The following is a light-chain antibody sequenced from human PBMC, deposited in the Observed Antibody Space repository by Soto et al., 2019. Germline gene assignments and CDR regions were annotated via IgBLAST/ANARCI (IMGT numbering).Light chain of an antibody. CDR2: AAS. CDR1: KGYRSD. J-gene: IGKJ2*02. CDR3: LQDHDYQWT. Sequence: GDRVTITCRATKGYRSDLGWYQQKPGKAPKLLIYAASDLQAEVPSRFSGSGSGTDFTLTISSLQAEDFATYYCLQDHDYQWTFGQGTKLEIK. V-gene: IGKV1-6*01.